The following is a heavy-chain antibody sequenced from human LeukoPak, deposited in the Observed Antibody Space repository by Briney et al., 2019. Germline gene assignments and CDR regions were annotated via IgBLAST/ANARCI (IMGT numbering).Heavy chain of an antibody. V-gene: IGHV3-7*04. J-gene: IGHJ4*02. CDR1: GFTFSYCW. D-gene: IGHD6-19*01. CDR3: ARPPPRRDGSGWNYFDY. CDR2: IKQDGSEK. Sequence: GGSLRLSCAASGFTFSYCWMSWVRQAPGKGLEWVANIKQDGSEKNYVDSVKGRFTISRDNAKNSLYLQMNSMRAEDTAVYYCARPPPRRDGSGWNYFDYWGQGTLVTVSS.